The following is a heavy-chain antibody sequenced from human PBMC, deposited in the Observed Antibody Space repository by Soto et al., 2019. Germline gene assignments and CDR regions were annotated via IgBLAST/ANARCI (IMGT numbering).Heavy chain of an antibody. CDR1: GGSISSHY. CDR2: IYYTGST. D-gene: IGHD4-17*01. J-gene: IGHJ4*02. Sequence: PSETLSLTCTVSGGSISSHYWSWIRQAPGKGLEWIGYIYYTGSTSYNPSLKSRVTISVDTSKNQFSLKLSSVTAADTAVYYCARALNYGGKQDYWGQGTLVTVSS. V-gene: IGHV4-59*11. CDR3: ARALNYGGKQDY.